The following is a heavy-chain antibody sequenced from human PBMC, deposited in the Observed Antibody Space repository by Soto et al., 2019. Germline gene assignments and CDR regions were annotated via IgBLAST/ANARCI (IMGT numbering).Heavy chain of an antibody. Sequence: GGSLRLSCAASGFTFSNAWMNWVRQAPGKGLEWVGRIKSKTDGGTTDYAAPVKGRFTISRDDSKNTLYLQMNSLKTEDTAVYYCTTFNYYDSSGYGGNYFDYWGQGTLVTVSS. V-gene: IGHV3-15*07. J-gene: IGHJ4*02. CDR3: TTFNYYDSSGYGGNYFDY. CDR2: IKSKTDGGTT. CDR1: GFTFSNAW. D-gene: IGHD3-22*01.